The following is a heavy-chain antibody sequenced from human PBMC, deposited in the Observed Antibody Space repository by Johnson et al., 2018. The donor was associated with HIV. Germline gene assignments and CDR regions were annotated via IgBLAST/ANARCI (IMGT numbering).Heavy chain of an antibody. Sequence: VQLVESGGGLVQPGGSLRLSYTASGFTFDDYTMHWVRQAPGKGLEWVSLISWDGGSTYYADSVKGRFTISRDNSKNSLYLQMNSLRAEDTAVYYCARGRAWDHDAFDIWGQGTLVTVSS. D-gene: IGHD1-26*01. CDR1: GFTFDDYT. J-gene: IGHJ3*02. CDR2: ISWDGGST. CDR3: ARGRAWDHDAFDI. V-gene: IGHV3-43D*03.